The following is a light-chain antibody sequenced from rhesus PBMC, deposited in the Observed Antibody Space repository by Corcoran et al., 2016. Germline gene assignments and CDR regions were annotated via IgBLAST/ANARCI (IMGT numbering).Light chain of an antibody. J-gene: IGKJ2*01. CDR2: VAY. CDR1: ENVNNY. V-gene: IGKV1-74*01. Sequence: DIQMTQSPSSLSASVGDRVTITCRASENVNNYLHWYQQKPGKAPTLLLYVAYTFQSGVPSRFSGSGAGTDSTFTISSLQPEDVATYYCQHSYSTPYSFGQGTKVEIK. CDR3: QHSYSTPYS.